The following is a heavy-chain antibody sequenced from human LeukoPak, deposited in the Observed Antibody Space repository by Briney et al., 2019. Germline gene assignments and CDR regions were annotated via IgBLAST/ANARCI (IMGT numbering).Heavy chain of an antibody. CDR2: VYPGDSNI. CDR1: GYSFTNYW. D-gene: IGHD3-16*01. CDR3: ARGRGRQATDAFDI. Sequence: GESLKISCKGSGYSFTNYWIGWVRQMPGKGLEWLGIVYPGDSNIRYSPSFQGQVTISADKSISTAYLQCSSLKASDTAMYYCARGRGRQATDAFDIWGQGTMVTVSS. V-gene: IGHV5-51*01. J-gene: IGHJ3*02.